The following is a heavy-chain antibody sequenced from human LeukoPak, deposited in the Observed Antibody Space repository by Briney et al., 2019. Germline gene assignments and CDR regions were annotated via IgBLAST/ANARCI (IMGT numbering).Heavy chain of an antibody. Sequence: PGGSLRLSCAASGFTFSSYAMSWVRQAPGKGLEWVSAISGSGGSTYYADSVKGRFTISRDNSKNTLYLQMNSLRAEDTAVYYCAKDVGASVVAATRVFRPLEYWGQGTLVTVSS. CDR3: AKDVGASVVAATRVFRPLEY. CDR1: GFTFSSYA. D-gene: IGHD2-15*01. CDR2: ISGSGGST. J-gene: IGHJ4*02. V-gene: IGHV3-23*01.